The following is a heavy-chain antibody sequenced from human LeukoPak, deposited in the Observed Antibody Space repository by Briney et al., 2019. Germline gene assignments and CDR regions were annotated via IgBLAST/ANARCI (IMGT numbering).Heavy chain of an antibody. Sequence: SGPTLVNPTQTLTLTCTFSGFSLSTTGVGVGWIRQPPGKALEWLTLIYWNDDKRYSPSLRSRLTITKDTSKNQVVLTMTNMDPVDTATYYCAHRVGAPGYFDYWGQGTLVTVSS. V-gene: IGHV2-5*01. CDR1: GFSLSTTGVG. CDR2: IYWNDDK. D-gene: IGHD1-26*01. J-gene: IGHJ4*02. CDR3: AHRVGAPGYFDY.